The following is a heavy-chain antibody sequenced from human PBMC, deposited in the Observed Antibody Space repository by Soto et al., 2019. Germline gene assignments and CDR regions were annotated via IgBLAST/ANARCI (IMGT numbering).Heavy chain of an antibody. CDR1: GGSISSYY. J-gene: IGHJ3*02. D-gene: IGHD3-9*01. CDR3: ARDLGYYDILTGYYRDAFDI. Sequence: SETLSLTCTVSGGSISSYYWSWIRQPPWKGLEWIGYIYYSGSTNYNPSLKSRVTISVDTSKNQFSLKLSSVTAADTAVYYCARDLGYYDILTGYYRDAFDIWGKGTMVTVSS. V-gene: IGHV4-59*01. CDR2: IYYSGST.